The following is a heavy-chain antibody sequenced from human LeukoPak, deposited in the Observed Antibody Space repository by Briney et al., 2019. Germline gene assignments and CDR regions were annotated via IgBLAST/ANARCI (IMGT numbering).Heavy chain of an antibody. J-gene: IGHJ5*02. CDR3: ARAGTDDFWSGYGARRVGWFDP. V-gene: IGHV4-59*01. Sequence: PSETLSLTCTVSGGSISSYYWSWIRQPPGKGLEWIGYSDYSGSTNYNPSLKSRVTISVDTSKNQFTPKLSSVTAADTAVYYCARAGTDDFWSGYGARRVGWFDPWGQGTPVTVSS. D-gene: IGHD3-3*01. CDR1: GGSISSYY. CDR2: SDYSGST.